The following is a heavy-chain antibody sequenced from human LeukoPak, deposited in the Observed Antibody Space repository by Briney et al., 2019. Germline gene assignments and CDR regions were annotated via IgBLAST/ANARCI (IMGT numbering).Heavy chain of an antibody. D-gene: IGHD3-10*01. CDR1: GFTFSSYG. CDR3: ARGTPGSYFGY. Sequence: GGSLRLSCAASGFTFSSYGMHWVRQAPGKGLEWVAVIWYDGSNKYYADSVKGRFTISRDNSKNTLYLQMNSLRAEDTAVYYCARGTPGSYFGYWGQGTLVTVSS. V-gene: IGHV3-33*01. J-gene: IGHJ4*02. CDR2: IWYDGSNK.